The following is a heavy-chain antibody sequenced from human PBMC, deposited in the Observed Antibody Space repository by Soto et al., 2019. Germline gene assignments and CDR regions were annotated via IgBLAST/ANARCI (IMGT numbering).Heavy chain of an antibody. D-gene: IGHD6-19*01. CDR3: TGDRNNRVWYKY. V-gene: IGHV4-59*01. Sequence: SETLSLTCTVSGGPISSYHWSWMRQTPGKGLEWIGYIHYSGSTNYNPSLRSRVTISVDTSRNQFSLSLRSVTAADTAVYYCTGDRNNRVWYKYWGQGTLVTVSS. CDR1: GGPISSYH. J-gene: IGHJ4*02. CDR2: IHYSGST.